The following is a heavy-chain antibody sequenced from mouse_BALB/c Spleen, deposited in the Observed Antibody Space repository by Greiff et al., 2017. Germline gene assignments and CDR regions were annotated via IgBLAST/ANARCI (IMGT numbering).Heavy chain of an antibody. J-gene: IGHJ3*01. CDR2: IYPGDGDT. Sequence: VMLVESGAELVRPGSSVKISCKASGYAFSSYWMNWVKQRPGQGLEWIGQIYPGDGDTNYNGKFKGKATLTADKSSSTAYMQLSSLTSEDSAVYFCARNYNWPWFAYWGQGTLVTVSA. V-gene: IGHV1-80*01. CDR1: GYAFSSYW. CDR3: ARNYNWPWFAY. D-gene: IGHD1-3*01.